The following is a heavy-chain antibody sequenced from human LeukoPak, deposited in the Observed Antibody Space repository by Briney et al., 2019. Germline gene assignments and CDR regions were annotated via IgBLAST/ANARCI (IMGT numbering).Heavy chain of an antibody. CDR1: VGSFSGYY. CDR3: ARGPYDYVWGSYRQNNWFDP. J-gene: IGHJ5*02. D-gene: IGHD3-16*02. Sequence: PSETLSLTCAVYVGSFSGYYWSWIRQPPGKGLEWIGEINHSGSTNYNSSLKSRVTISVDTSKNQFSLKLSSVTAADTAVYYCARGPYDYVWGSYRQNNWFDPWGQGTLVTVSS. CDR2: INHSGST. V-gene: IGHV4-34*01.